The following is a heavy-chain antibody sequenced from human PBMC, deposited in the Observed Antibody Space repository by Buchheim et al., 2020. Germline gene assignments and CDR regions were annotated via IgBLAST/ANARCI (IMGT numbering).Heavy chain of an antibody. CDR3: ARGGYSYLGVLTH. J-gene: IGHJ4*02. V-gene: IGHV3-7*03. Sequence: EVQLVESGGGLVQPGGSLRLSCAASGFTVSSYLMSWVRQAPGKGLEWVANIKQDGSEKYYVDSVKGRVTISRDNAKNSLYLQMNSLRDEDTAVYECARGGYSYLGVLTHWGQGTL. D-gene: IGHD5-18*01. CDR2: IKQDGSEK. CDR1: GFTVSSYL.